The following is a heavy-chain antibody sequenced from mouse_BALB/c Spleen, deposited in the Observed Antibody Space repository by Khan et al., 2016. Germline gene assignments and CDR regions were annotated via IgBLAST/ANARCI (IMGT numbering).Heavy chain of an antibody. D-gene: IGHD1-1*02. CDR3: ASGTQLGS. J-gene: IGHJ3*01. CDR2: IYPGDGDT. V-gene: IGHV1-80*01. CDR1: GYAFSRYW. Sequence: VELEEPGAELVRPGPSVKISCKASGYAFSRYWMNWVKKRPGQGLEWTGQIYPGDGDTYYNGKFNGKVTLTADKSSNTAYMHLSSLKSEDSAVYFCASGTQLGSWGQGPLGTVSA.